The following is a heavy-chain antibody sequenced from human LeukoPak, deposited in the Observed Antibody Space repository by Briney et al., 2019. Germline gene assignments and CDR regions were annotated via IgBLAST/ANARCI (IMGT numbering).Heavy chain of an antibody. D-gene: IGHD4-23*01. J-gene: IGHJ4*02. CDR3: ARGRGFRGNSGFDY. CDR1: GYSFTSYF. CDR2: IYPSGGNT. Sequence: ASVKVSCKASGYSFTSYFIHWVRQAPGQGLEWMGIIYPSGGNTNYAQKFQGRVTMTRDTSTSTVYMELSSMRSEATAIYYCARGRGFRGNSGFDYWGQGFLVTVSS. V-gene: IGHV1-46*01.